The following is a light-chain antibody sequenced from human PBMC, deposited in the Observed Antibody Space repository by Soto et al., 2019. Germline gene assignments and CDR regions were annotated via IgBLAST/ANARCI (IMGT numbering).Light chain of an antibody. CDR2: ANN. CDR1: NSNVGNNT. J-gene: IGLJ3*02. Sequence: QSALTQPPSASGTPGQRVTISCSGSNSNVGNNTVNWYQQFPGTSPRLLIEANNQRASGVPDRFSGYKSANSASLAISGLKSEDEADYYCAAWDDGLNGWLFGGGTKVTVL. V-gene: IGLV1-44*01. CDR3: AAWDDGLNGWL.